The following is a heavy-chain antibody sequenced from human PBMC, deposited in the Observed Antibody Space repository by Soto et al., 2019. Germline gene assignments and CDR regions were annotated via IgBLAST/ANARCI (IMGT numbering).Heavy chain of an antibody. Sequence: GGSLRLSCAASGFTFSSYGMHWVRQAPGKGLEWVAVISYDGSNKYYADSVKGRFTISRDNSKNTLYLQMNSLRAEDTAVYYCAKDQVDTAMVLSSFDYWGQGTLVTVSS. V-gene: IGHV3-30*18. CDR2: ISYDGSNK. D-gene: IGHD5-18*01. CDR1: GFTFSSYG. J-gene: IGHJ4*02. CDR3: AKDQVDTAMVLSSFDY.